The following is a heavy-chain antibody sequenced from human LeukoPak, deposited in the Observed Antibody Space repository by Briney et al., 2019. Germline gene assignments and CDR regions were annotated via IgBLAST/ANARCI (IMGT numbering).Heavy chain of an antibody. CDR3: AREFVGISAFDI. V-gene: IGHV3-7*01. D-gene: IGHD6-13*01. CDR1: GFNFNTYW. CDR2: IKQDGSEK. Sequence: GGSLRLSCAASGFNFNTYWMSWVRQAPGKGLEWVANIKQDGSEKFYVDSMKGRFTISRDNSKNSLYLQMNSLRAEDTAVYYCAREFVGISAFDIWGQGTMVTVSS. J-gene: IGHJ3*02.